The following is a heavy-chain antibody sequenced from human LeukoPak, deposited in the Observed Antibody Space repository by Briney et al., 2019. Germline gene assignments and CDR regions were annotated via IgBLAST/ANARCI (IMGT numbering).Heavy chain of an antibody. CDR2: IYYTGGT. J-gene: IGHJ6*03. CDR3: ARDRYYDFWSGYSSYYYYYMDV. Sequence: KASETLSLTCTVSGGSISTYYWSWIRQPPGKGLEWIGYIYYTGGTNYSPSLKSRVTISVDTSKNQFYLKLSSVTAADTAVYYCARDRYYDFWSGYSSYYYYYMDVWGKGTTVTVSS. D-gene: IGHD3-3*01. V-gene: IGHV4-59*01. CDR1: GGSISTYY.